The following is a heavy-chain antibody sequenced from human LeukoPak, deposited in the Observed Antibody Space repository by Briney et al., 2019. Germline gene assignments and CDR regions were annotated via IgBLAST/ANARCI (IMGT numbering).Heavy chain of an antibody. V-gene: IGHV1-46*01. Sequence: GASVKVSCKASGYTFTSYYMHWVRQAPGQGLEWMGIINPSGGSTSYAQKFQGRVTMTRDMSTSTVYMELSSLRSEDTAVYYCARVVWYYDSSGLLDYYFDYWGQGTLVTVSS. J-gene: IGHJ4*02. CDR1: GYTFTSYY. D-gene: IGHD3-22*01. CDR2: INPSGGST. CDR3: ARVVWYYDSSGLLDYYFDY.